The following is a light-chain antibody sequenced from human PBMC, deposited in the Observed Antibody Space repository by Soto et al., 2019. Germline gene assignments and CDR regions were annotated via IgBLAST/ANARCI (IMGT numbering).Light chain of an antibody. Sequence: EIVMTQSPATLSVSPGERATLSCRASQSVSSNLAWYQQKPGQAPRLLIYGASTRATGIPARFSGSGSGTEFTLTLSSLQSEDFAVYYCQQYNKWPPRTFGQGTKVEIK. CDR1: QSVSSN. CDR2: GAS. J-gene: IGKJ1*01. CDR3: QQYNKWPPRT. V-gene: IGKV3-15*01.